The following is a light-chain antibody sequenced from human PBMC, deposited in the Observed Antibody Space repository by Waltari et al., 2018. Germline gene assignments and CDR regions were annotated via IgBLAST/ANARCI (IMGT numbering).Light chain of an antibody. Sequence: DIQMAQSPCSLAASVGDRVTITCRASQSISSYLNWYQQKPGKAPKLLIYAASSLQSGVPSRFSGSGSGTDFTLTISSLQHEDFATYYCQQSYSTPRYSFGQGTKLEIK. J-gene: IGKJ2*03. CDR1: QSISSY. CDR3: QQSYSTPRYS. V-gene: IGKV1-39*01. CDR2: AAS.